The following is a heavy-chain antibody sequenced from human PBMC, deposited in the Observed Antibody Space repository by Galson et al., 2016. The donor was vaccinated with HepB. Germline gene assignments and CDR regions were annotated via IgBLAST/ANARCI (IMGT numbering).Heavy chain of an antibody. D-gene: IGHD2-2*01. CDR3: ATMPDS. Sequence: TLSLTCTVSGGSITSGTKYWTWIRQPAGKGLEWIGGISTSGTTNYNPSLRSRVTISVDTPKTQLSLKLRSVTASDTAMYYCATMPDSWDQGALVTVSS. J-gene: IGHJ4*02. V-gene: IGHV4-61*02. CDR2: ISTSGTT. CDR1: GGSITSGTKY.